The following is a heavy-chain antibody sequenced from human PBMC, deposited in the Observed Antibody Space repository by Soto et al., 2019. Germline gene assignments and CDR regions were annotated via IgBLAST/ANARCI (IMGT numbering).Heavy chain of an antibody. D-gene: IGHD3-3*01. Sequence: SETLSLTCTVSGGSISSYYWSWIRQPPGKGLEWIGYIYYSGSTNYNPSLKSRGTISVDTSKNQFSLKLSSVTAADTAVYYSAKVNDFWTGYYSTNWFDPWGQGTLVTVSS. CDR2: IYYSGST. V-gene: IGHV4-59*01. J-gene: IGHJ5*02. CDR1: GGSISSYY. CDR3: AKVNDFWTGYYSTNWFDP.